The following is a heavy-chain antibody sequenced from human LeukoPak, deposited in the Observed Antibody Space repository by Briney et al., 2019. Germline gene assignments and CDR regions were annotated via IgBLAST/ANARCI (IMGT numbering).Heavy chain of an antibody. J-gene: IGHJ5*02. V-gene: IGHV4-31*03. CDR3: ARGQDDYSSFYTWFDP. D-gene: IGHD4-11*01. CDR2: IYYSGNT. CDR1: GGSISSGGYY. Sequence: SQTLSLTCTVSGGSISSGGYYWSWIRQHPGKGLEWIGYIYYSGNTYYSPSLKSRLTISIETSKNQFSLKLRSVTAADTAVYYCARGQDDYSSFYTWFDPWGQGTLVTVSS.